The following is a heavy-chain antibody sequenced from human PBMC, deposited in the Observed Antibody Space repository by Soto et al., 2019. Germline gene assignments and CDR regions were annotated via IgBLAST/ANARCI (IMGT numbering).Heavy chain of an antibody. Sequence: GASVKVSCKASGGTFSSYAISWVRQAPGQGLEWMGGIIPIFGTANYAQKFQGRVTITADKSTSTAYMELSSLRSEDTAVYYCARVGPHYYGSGSWVDYWGQGTLVTVSS. CDR3: ARVGPHYYGSGSWVDY. CDR2: IIPIFGTA. J-gene: IGHJ4*02. D-gene: IGHD3-10*01. CDR1: GGTFSSYA. V-gene: IGHV1-69*06.